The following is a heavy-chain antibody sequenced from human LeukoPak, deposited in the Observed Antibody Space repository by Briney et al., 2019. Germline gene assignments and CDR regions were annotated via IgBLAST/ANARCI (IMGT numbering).Heavy chain of an antibody. Sequence: AASVKVSCKASGHTFTSYDINWVRQAPGQGLEWMGWISAYNGNTNYAQKLQGRVTMTTDTSTSTAYMELRSLRSDDTAVYYCARSYYYDSSGYSPAGYWGQGTLVTVSS. CDR1: GHTFTSYD. CDR2: ISAYNGNT. D-gene: IGHD3-22*01. CDR3: ARSYYYDSSGYSPAGY. J-gene: IGHJ4*02. V-gene: IGHV1-18*01.